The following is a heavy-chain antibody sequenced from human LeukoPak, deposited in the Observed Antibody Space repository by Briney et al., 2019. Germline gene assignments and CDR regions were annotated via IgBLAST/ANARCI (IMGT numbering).Heavy chain of an antibody. CDR3: AREGRVAGSYYFDY. Sequence: SETLSLTCSVSGYSISSGYYWDWIRQPPGKGLEWIGRIYTSGSTNYNPSLKSRVTISVDTSKNQFSLKLSSVTAADTAVYYCAREGRVAGSYYFDYWGQGTLVTVSS. J-gene: IGHJ4*02. V-gene: IGHV4-38-2*02. D-gene: IGHD6-19*01. CDR1: GYSISSGYY. CDR2: IYTSGST.